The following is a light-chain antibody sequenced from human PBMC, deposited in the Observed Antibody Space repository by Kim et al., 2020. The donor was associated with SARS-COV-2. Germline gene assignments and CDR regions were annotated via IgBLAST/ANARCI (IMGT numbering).Light chain of an antibody. J-gene: IGKJ3*01. V-gene: IGKV3-20*01. Sequence: PGTSAKLSCRASQSITYSDLDWYQQRPGQAPRLLTYAASTRATGIPDRFSGRGSGTDFTLTISRLETEDFAVYYCQQIRTFGPGTKVDIK. CDR2: AAS. CDR1: QSITYSD. CDR3: QQIRT.